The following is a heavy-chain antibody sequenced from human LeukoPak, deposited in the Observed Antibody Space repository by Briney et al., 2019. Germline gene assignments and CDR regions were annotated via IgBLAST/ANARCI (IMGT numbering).Heavy chain of an antibody. J-gene: IGHJ4*02. Sequence: PGGSLRLSCAASGFTVSSNYMSWVRQAPGKGLEWVSVIYSGGSTYYADSVKGRFTISRDNSKNTLYLQMNSLRAEDTAVYYCARGGRYYDSSGFDYWGQGTLVTVSS. V-gene: IGHV3-66*02. CDR1: GFTVSSNY. D-gene: IGHD3-22*01. CDR2: IYSGGST. CDR3: ARGGRYYDSSGFDY.